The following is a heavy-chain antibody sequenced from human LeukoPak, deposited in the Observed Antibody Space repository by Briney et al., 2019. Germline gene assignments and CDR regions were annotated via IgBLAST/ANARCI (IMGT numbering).Heavy chain of an antibody. CDR2: IGGIGSYI. CDR3: VRDLD. J-gene: IGHJ4*02. CDR1: GFTFSDYS. Sequence: GGSLRLSYAASGFTFSDYSMNWVRQAPGRGLEWVSSIGGIGSYIYYADSVKGRFTVSRDNAKNALYLQMNNLRAEDTAVYYCVRDLDWGQGTLVTVSS. V-gene: IGHV3-21*01.